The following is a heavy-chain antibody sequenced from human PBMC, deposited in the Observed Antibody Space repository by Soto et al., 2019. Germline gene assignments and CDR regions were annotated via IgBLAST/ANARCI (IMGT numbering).Heavy chain of an antibody. Sequence: EVQLVESGGGLVQPGGSLRLSCAASGFTFSSYWMSWFRQARGKGLEWVSNIKQDGREENYVDSVKGRFTISRDNATNALYLQINSLRVEDTAVYYCAREIAARLWGKGTTVTGSS. CDR2: IKQDGREE. V-gene: IGHV3-7*01. D-gene: IGHD6-6*01. J-gene: IGHJ6*04. CDR3: AREIAARL. CDR1: GFTFSSYW.